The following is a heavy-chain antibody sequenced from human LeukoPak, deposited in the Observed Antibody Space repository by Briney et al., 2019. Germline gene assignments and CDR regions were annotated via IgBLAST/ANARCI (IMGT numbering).Heavy chain of an antibody. CDR2: IYYSGST. D-gene: IGHD1-1*01. CDR3: ARATSLDTYYYYYYYMDV. J-gene: IGHJ6*03. Sequence: SETLSLTCTVSGGSISSGSYYWSWIRQPPGKGLEWIGYIYYSGSTNYNPSLKSRVTISVDTSKNQFSLKLSSVTAADTAVYYCARATSLDTYYYYYYYMDVWGKGTTVTVSS. V-gene: IGHV4-61*01. CDR1: GGSISSGSYY.